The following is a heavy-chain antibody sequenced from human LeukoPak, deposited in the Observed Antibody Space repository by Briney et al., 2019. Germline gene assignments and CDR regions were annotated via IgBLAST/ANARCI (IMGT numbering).Heavy chain of an antibody. J-gene: IGHJ4*02. V-gene: IGHV5-51*01. D-gene: IGHD2-15*01. Sequence: GESLKISCKGSGYSFPSYWIGWVRQMPGKGLEWMGIIYPGDSDSRYSPSFQGQVTISADKSISTAYLQWSSLKASDTAVYYCARLPGYCSGGNCYFDYWGQGTLVTVSS. CDR2: IYPGDSDS. CDR3: ARLPGYCSGGNCYFDY. CDR1: GYSFPSYW.